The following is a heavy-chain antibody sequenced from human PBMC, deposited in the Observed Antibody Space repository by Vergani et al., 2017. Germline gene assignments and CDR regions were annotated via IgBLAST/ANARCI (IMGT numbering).Heavy chain of an antibody. CDR1: GFTFSDFA. Sequence: VQLVESGGGLVKPGGSLRLSCAASGFTFSDFAMNWVRQTPGKGLEWVATITGSGGRINYADSVKGRFTISRDNSKNTVSLQMNSLRAEDTAIYYCAKEGFSWELLKYFYFMDVWGKGTTVTVSS. V-gene: IGHV3-23*04. D-gene: IGHD1-26*01. CDR2: ITGSGGRI. J-gene: IGHJ6*03. CDR3: AKEGFSWELLKYFYFMDV.